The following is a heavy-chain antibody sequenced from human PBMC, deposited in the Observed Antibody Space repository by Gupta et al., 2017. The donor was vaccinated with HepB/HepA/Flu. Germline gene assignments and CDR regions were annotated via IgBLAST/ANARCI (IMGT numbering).Heavy chain of an antibody. Sequence: QVQLQQWGAGLLKPSETLSLTCAVYGGSFSGYYWTWIRQPPGKGLEWIGEINQSGSTNYNPSLKGRITISLDTSKNQLSLRLTSVTAADTAVYYCARGALRGGKGYFDLWGRGSLLTVSS. CDR1: GGSFSGYY. CDR2: INQSGST. V-gene: IGHV4-34*01. J-gene: IGHJ2*01. CDR3: ARGALRGGKGYFDL. D-gene: IGHD1-14*01.